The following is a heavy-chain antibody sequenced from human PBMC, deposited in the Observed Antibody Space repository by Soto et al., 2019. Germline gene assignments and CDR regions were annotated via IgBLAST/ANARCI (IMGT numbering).Heavy chain of an antibody. CDR3: AAGGSGDYAK. J-gene: IGHJ4*02. V-gene: IGHV3-74*01. CDR2: IKTDGTYA. Sequence: EVQLVESGGDLVQPGGSLRLSCAASGLTFSTYWMHWVRQAPGKGLLWVSRIKTDGTYATYADSVKGRFTLSRDNAKNTLYLLMNSLRVEAAAGYYCAAGGSGDYAKWCQGTLVTVSS. CDR1: GLTFSTYW. D-gene: IGHD3-22*01.